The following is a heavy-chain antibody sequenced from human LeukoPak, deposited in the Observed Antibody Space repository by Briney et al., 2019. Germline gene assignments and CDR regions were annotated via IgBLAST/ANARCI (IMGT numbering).Heavy chain of an antibody. CDR1: GGSISSGGYY. J-gene: IGHJ3*02. V-gene: IGHV4-30-2*01. CDR2: IYHSGST. CDR3: ARAPITMTPKDAFDI. Sequence: SQTLSLTCTVSGGSISSGGYYWSWIRQPPGKGLEWIGYIYHSGSTYYNPSLKSRVTISVDRSKNQFSLKLSSVTAADTAVYYCARAPITMTPKDAFDIWGQGTMVTVSS. D-gene: IGHD3-22*01.